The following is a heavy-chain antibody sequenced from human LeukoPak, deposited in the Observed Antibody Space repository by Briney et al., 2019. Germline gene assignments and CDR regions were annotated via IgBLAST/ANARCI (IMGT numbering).Heavy chain of an antibody. J-gene: IGHJ4*02. CDR1: GGSISSSIYY. Sequence: SDTLSLTCTVSGGSISSSIYYWGWIRQPPGKGLEWITSIYYSGNTYYNPSLKSRVTISVDTSRKQFSLKLTSVTAADTAVYYRARLNRYRSSWFFDYWGQGTLVTVSS. V-gene: IGHV4-39*01. CDR2: IYYSGNT. CDR3: ARLNRYRSSWFFDY. D-gene: IGHD6-13*01.